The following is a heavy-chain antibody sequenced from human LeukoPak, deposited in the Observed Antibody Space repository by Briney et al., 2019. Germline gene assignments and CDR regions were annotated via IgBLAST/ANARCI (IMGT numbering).Heavy chain of an antibody. D-gene: IGHD2-2*01. V-gene: IGHV3-33*01. CDR3: AREAPRPYYCSSTSCPPGY. Sequence: GRSLRLSCAASGFTFSSYGMHWVRQAPGKGLEWAAVIWYDGSNKYYADSVKGRSTISRDNSKNTLYLQMNSLRAEDTAVYYCAREAPRPYYCSSTSCPPGYWGQGTLVTVSS. J-gene: IGHJ4*02. CDR2: IWYDGSNK. CDR1: GFTFSSYG.